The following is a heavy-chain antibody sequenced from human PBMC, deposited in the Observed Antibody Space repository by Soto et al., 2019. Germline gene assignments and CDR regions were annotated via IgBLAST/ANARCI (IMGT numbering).Heavy chain of an antibody. D-gene: IGHD3-22*01. CDR1: GYTFTSYY. J-gene: IGHJ3*02. CDR3: ARAYYDSSGYYVVHAFDI. Sequence: ASVKVSCKASGYTFTSYYINWVRQATGQGLEWMGWMNPNSGNTGYAQKFQGRVTMTRNTSISTAYMELSSLRSEDTAVYYCARAYYDSSGYYVVHAFDIWGQGTMVTVSS. V-gene: IGHV1-8*01. CDR2: MNPNSGNT.